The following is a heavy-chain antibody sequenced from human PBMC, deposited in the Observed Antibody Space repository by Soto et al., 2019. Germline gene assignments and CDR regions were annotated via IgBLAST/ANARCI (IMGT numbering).Heavy chain of an antibody. Sequence: QVQLVESGGGVAQPGRSLRLSCAASGFTFSSYAMHWVRQAPGKGLEWVAVISYDGSNKYYADSVKGRFTISRDNSKNTLYLQMNSLRAEDTAVYYCARDMGTAMVSGCDYWGQGTLVTVSS. D-gene: IGHD5-18*01. CDR2: ISYDGSNK. CDR1: GFTFSSYA. CDR3: ARDMGTAMVSGCDY. J-gene: IGHJ4*02. V-gene: IGHV3-30-3*01.